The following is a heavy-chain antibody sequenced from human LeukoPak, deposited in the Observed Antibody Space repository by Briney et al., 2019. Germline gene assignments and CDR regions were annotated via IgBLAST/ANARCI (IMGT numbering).Heavy chain of an antibody. Sequence: KTSETLSLTCTVSGGPISSNNYFWGWIRQPPGKGLEWIATISFDGRTYYNPSLTSRVTISVDTSKNQFSLKLSSVTAADTAVYFCASDLIAAGGSTLGSWGQGTLVTVSS. J-gene: IGHJ5*02. CDR1: GGPISSNNYF. CDR2: ISFDGRT. CDR3: ASDLIAAGGSTLGS. D-gene: IGHD6-13*01. V-gene: IGHV4-39*01.